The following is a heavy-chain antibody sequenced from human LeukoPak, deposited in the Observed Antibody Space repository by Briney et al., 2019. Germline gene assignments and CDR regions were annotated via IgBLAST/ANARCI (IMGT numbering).Heavy chain of an antibody. V-gene: IGHV3-23*01. CDR3: AKAHSISWPYAFDS. CDR2: ISGNGGRT. J-gene: IGHJ4*02. CDR1: AFTYSNYA. D-gene: IGHD6-13*01. Sequence: GGSLRLSCAASAFTYSNYAMAWVRQAPGKGLEWVSAISGNGGRTYSADSVQGRFTISRDNSKNTVYLQMDNLRAEDSAMYYCAKAHSISWPYAFDSWGPGTLVTVSS.